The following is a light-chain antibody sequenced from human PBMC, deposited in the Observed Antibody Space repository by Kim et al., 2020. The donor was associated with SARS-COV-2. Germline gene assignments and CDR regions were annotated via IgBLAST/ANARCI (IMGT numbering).Light chain of an antibody. V-gene: IGKV3-15*01. CDR3: QQYNNWPRT. CDR2: GAS. Sequence: EIVMTQSPATLSVSPGERATLSCGASQSVSSNLAWYQQKPGQPPRLLLYGASTRATGIPARFSGSGSGTDFTLTISGLQSEDFAIYYCQQYNNWPRTFGQGTKVDIK. J-gene: IGKJ1*01. CDR1: QSVSSN.